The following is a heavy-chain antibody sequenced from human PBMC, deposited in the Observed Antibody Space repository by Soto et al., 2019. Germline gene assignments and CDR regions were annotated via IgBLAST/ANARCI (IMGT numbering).Heavy chain of an antibody. CDR1: GYTFTSYY. Sequence: SVKVSCKASGYTFTSYYMQWVRQARGQRLEWIGKIVVGSGNTNYAQKFQERVTITRDMSTSTAYMELSSLRSEDTAFYYCAAFDPGPMGFDPWGQGTLVTVSS. CDR2: IVVGSGNT. J-gene: IGHJ5*02. V-gene: IGHV1-58*02. CDR3: AAFDPGPMGFDP. D-gene: IGHD3-9*01.